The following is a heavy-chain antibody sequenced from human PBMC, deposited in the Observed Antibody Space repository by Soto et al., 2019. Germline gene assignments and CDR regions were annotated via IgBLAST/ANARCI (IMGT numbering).Heavy chain of an antibody. CDR3: ARDSRKYSSSWHREDY. J-gene: IGHJ4*02. D-gene: IGHD6-13*01. V-gene: IGHV3-7*01. CDR2: IKQDGSEK. CDR1: VFTFSSYW. Sequence: GGSLRLSCAASVFTFSSYWMSWVRQAPGKGLEWVANIKQDGSEKYYVDSVKGRFTISRDNAKNSLYLQMNSLRAEDTAVYYCARDSRKYSSSWHREDYWGEGTLVTVSS.